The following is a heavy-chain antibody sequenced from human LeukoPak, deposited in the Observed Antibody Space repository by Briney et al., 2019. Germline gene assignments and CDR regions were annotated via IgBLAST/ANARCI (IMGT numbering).Heavy chain of an antibody. CDR2: IYYSGST. CDR3: ARENGYRYDY. V-gene: IGHV4-61*01. J-gene: IGHJ4*02. CDR1: GYSISSGYY. Sequence: SETLSLTCTVSGYSISSGYYWGWIRQPPGKGLEWIGSIYYSGSTNYNPSLKSRVTISVDTSKNQFSLKLSSVTAADTALYYCARENGYRYDYWGQGTLVTVSS. D-gene: IGHD5-18*01.